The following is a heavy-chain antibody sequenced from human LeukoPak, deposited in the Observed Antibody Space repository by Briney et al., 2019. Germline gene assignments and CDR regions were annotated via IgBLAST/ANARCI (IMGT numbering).Heavy chain of an antibody. J-gene: IGHJ3*02. D-gene: IGHD2-15*01. CDR3: ARRDRYCSGGSCYGDAFDI. Sequence: PSETLSLTCTLSGGSISGSNYYWGWIRQPPGKGLEWIGTISYSGSTYYNPSLKSRVTISVDTSKNQFSVKLSSVTAADTAVYYCARRDRYCSGGSCYGDAFDIWGQGTMVTVSS. V-gene: IGHV4-39*01. CDR2: ISYSGST. CDR1: GGSISGSNYY.